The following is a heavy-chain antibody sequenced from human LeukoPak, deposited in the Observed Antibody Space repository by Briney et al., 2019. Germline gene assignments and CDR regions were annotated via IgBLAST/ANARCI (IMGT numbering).Heavy chain of an antibody. J-gene: IGHJ4*02. CDR3: ARHGYCSGGSCPYY. Sequence: SETLSLTCTVSGGSISSYYWGWIRQPPGKGLEWIGSIYYSGSTYYNPSLKSRVTISVDTSKNQFSLKLSSVTAADTAVYYCARHGYCSGGSCPYYWGQGTLVTVSS. D-gene: IGHD2-15*01. CDR2: IYYSGST. CDR1: GGSISSYY. V-gene: IGHV4-39*01.